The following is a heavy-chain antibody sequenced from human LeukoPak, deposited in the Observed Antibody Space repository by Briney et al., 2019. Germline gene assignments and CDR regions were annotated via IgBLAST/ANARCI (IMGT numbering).Heavy chain of an antibody. CDR3: ARDPYCSDVVCSLGRD. Sequence: GASVKVSCKASGYTFTSYYMHWVRQAPGQGLEWMGWIDPNSGGTNYAQKFQGRVTMTRDTSISSAYMELSRLRSDDTAVYYCARDPYCSDVVCSLGRDWGQGTLVTVSS. CDR1: GYTFTSYY. J-gene: IGHJ4*02. CDR2: IDPNSGGT. V-gene: IGHV1-2*02. D-gene: IGHD2-8*01.